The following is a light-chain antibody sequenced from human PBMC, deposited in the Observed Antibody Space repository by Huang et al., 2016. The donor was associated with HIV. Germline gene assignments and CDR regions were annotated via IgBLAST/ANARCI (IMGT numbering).Light chain of an antibody. CDR1: QGISNY. J-gene: IGKJ3*01. CDR3: QSYNSAPLFT. Sequence: DIQMTQSPSSLSASVGDRVTITCRASQGISNYLGWYQQKPGKVPKLLIYAASTLQSGVPSRFSGSGSGTDFTLTISSLQPEDVATYFCQSYNSAPLFTFGPGTTVDIK. V-gene: IGKV1-27*01. CDR2: AAS.